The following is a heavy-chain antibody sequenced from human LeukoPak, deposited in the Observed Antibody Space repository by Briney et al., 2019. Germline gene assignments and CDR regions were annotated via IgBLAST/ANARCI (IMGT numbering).Heavy chain of an antibody. V-gene: IGHV3-30*14. D-gene: IGHD5-24*01. CDR2: ISYDGSNK. CDR1: GFTFSSYA. Sequence: GGSLRLSCAASGFTFSSYAMHWVRQAPGKGLEWVAVISYDGSNKYYADSVKGRFTISRDNSKNTLYLQMNSLRADDTAVYYCARDRGDGYKMDVWGQGTTVTVSS. J-gene: IGHJ6*02. CDR3: ARDRGDGYKMDV.